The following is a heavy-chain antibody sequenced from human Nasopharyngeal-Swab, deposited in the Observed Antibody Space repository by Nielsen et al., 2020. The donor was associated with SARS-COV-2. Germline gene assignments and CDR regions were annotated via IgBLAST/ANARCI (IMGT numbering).Heavy chain of an antibody. CDR3: ARGRYYGDYDY. V-gene: IGHV4-34*01. Sequence: SETLSLTCAVYGGSFTPYSWIWIRQPPGKGLEWIGEINHIGSTNYNTYNPSLNSRVTISLATSKNQFSLTLTSVTAADTAIYFCARGRYYGDYDYWGQGALVTVSS. D-gene: IGHD4-17*01. J-gene: IGHJ4*02. CDR1: GGSFTPYS. CDR2: INHIGST.